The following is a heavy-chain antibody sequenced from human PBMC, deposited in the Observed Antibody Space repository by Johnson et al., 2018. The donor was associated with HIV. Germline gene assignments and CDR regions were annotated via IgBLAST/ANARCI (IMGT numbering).Heavy chain of an antibody. CDR2: ISYTGSNK. Sequence: VQLVESGGGVVQPGRSLRLSCAASGFTFSSYAMNWVRQAPGKGLAWVAVISYTGSNKYYADSVKGRFTISRDNSKNTLYLQINSLRAEDTAVCDCARAGSSCSGPRAFESGGQGTMVTDSS. D-gene: IGHD6-13*01. CDR1: GFTFSSYA. J-gene: IGHJ3*02. CDR3: ARAGSSCSGPRAFES. V-gene: IGHV3-30*04.